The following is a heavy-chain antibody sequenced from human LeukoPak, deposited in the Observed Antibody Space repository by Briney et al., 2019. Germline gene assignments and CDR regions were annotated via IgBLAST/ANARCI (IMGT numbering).Heavy chain of an antibody. CDR3: ARDSSSWHLFDY. CDR1: GFTFSSYS. J-gene: IGHJ4*02. CDR2: ISSSSSYI. D-gene: IGHD6-13*01. V-gene: IGHV3-21*01. Sequence: GGSLRLSCAASGFTFSSYSMNWVRQAPGKGLEWVSSISSSSSYIYYADSVKGRFTISRDNAKNSLYLQMNSLRAEDTAVYYCARDSSSWHLFDYWGQGTLVTVSS.